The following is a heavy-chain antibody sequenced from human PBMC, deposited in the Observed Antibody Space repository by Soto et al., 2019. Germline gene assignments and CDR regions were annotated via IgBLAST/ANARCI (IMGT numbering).Heavy chain of an antibody. V-gene: IGHV3-7*04. D-gene: IGHD3-22*01. CDR1: GFTFTNYW. CDR3: ARTRYYDRNFVY. J-gene: IGHJ4*02. Sequence: GGSLRLSCVASGFTFTNYWMTWVRQAPGKGLDWVATIKHDGREKYYVDSVKGRFTISRDNADNSVHLQMNSLRVDDTAVYYCARTRYYDRNFVYWGKGTQVTVSS. CDR2: IKHDGREK.